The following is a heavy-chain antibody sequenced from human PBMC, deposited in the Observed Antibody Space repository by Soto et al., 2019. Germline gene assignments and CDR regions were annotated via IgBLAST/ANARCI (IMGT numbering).Heavy chain of an antibody. CDR2: INHSGST. CDR3: ARRRYLAYFDY. Sequence: NPSETLSLTCAVYGGSFSGYYWSWIRQPPGKGLEWIGEINHSGSTNYNPSLKSRVTISVDTSKNQFSLKLSSVTAADTAVYYCARRRYLAYFDYWGQGTLVTVSS. V-gene: IGHV4-34*01. J-gene: IGHJ4*02. D-gene: IGHD3-9*01. CDR1: GGSFSGYY.